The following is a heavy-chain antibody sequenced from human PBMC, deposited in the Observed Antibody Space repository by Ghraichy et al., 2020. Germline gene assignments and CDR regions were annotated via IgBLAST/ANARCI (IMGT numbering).Heavy chain of an antibody. CDR3: ARDDGSGWYNMGGWYFDL. V-gene: IGHV3-20*01. Sequence: GGSLRLSCAASGFTFDDYGMSWVRQAPGKGLEWVSGINWNGGSTGYADSVKGRFTISRDNAKNSLYLQMNSLRAEDTALYHCARDDGSGWYNMGGWYFDLWGRGTLVTVSS. J-gene: IGHJ2*01. CDR1: GFTFDDYG. CDR2: INWNGGST. D-gene: IGHD6-19*01.